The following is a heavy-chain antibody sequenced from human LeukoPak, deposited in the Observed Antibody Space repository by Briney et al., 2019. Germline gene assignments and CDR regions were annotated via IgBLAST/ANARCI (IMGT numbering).Heavy chain of an antibody. Sequence: ASVKVSCKASGYTFTDYYMHWVRQVPGQGLEWMGWINPNSGGTNYAQKFQGRVTMTSDTSVSTAYMELNRLTSDDTAVYFCAKIINSGGALGFDTWGQGTMVTVSS. CDR1: GYTFTDYY. CDR2: INPNSGGT. D-gene: IGHD1-1*01. CDR3: AKIINSGGALGFDT. V-gene: IGHV1-2*02. J-gene: IGHJ3*02.